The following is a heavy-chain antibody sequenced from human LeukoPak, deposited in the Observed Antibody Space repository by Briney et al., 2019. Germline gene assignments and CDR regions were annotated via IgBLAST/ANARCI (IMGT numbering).Heavy chain of an antibody. J-gene: IGHJ6*03. V-gene: IGHV4-4*07. Sequence: PSETLSLTCTVSGGSISSYDWSWLRQAAGKGLEWIGRIYTDGSTNYNPSLKSLVTMSVDTSKDQFSLKLSSVTAADTAVYYCAREVRAVADSPYYYYMDVWGKGTTVTISS. CDR2: IYTDGST. CDR3: AREVRAVADSPYYYYMDV. CDR1: GGSISSYD. D-gene: IGHD6-19*01.